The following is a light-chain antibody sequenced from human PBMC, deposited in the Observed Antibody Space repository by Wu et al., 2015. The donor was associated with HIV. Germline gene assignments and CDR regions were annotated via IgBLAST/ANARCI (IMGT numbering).Light chain of an antibody. V-gene: IGKV3-15*01. CDR3: QQYGKLPRT. CDR2: GAF. Sequence: VVLTQSPATLSVSPGERVTLSCRASQSVNSKLAWYQQKPGQAPRLLIIGAFTRATGIPARFSGSGSGTEFTLTISSMQSEDFAVYFCQQYGKLPRTFGQGTKVEF. J-gene: IGKJ1*01. CDR1: QSVNSK.